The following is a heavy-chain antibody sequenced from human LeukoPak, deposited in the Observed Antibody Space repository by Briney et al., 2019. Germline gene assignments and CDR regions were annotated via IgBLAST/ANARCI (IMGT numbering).Heavy chain of an antibody. CDR3: ARGPLDSGYTYFNY. J-gene: IGHJ4*02. D-gene: IGHD5-12*01. CDR2: FSYSGNT. Sequence: SETLSLTCTVSGGSVSSYYWSWIRQPPGKGLEWIGYFSYSGNTNYNPSLKSRVTISVDTSKNQFSLKLRSVTAADTAIYYCARGPLDSGYTYFNYWGQGTLVSVAS. V-gene: IGHV4-59*02. CDR1: GGSVSSYY.